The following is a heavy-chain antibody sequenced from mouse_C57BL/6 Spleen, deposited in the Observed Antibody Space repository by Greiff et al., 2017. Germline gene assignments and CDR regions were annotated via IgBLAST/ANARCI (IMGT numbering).Heavy chain of an antibody. CDR2: ISDGGSYT. D-gene: IGHD2-3*01. Sequence: EVQLVESGGGLVKPGGSLKLSCAASGFTFSSYAMSWVRQTPEKRLEWVATISDGGSYTYYPDNVKGRFTISRDNAKNNLYLQMSHLKSEDTAMYYCERDRGFDGYYFDYWGQGTTLTVSS. V-gene: IGHV5-4*01. J-gene: IGHJ2*01. CDR1: GFTFSSYA. CDR3: ERDRGFDGYYFDY.